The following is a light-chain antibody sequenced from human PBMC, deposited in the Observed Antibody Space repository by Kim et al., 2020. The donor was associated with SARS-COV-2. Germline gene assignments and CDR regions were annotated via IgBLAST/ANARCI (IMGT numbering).Light chain of an antibody. V-gene: IGKV1-27*01. CDR3: QKYNSAPWT. CDR1: QGISNH. Sequence: ASVGDGVTITCRASQGISNHLVWYQQKPGKAPKLLIYAASASQSGVPSRFSGSGSGTDFTLTISSLQPEDVATYYCQKYNSAPWTFGQGTKVDIK. J-gene: IGKJ1*01. CDR2: AAS.